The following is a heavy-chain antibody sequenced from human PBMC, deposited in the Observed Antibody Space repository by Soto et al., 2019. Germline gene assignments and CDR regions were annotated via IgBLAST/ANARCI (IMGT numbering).Heavy chain of an antibody. CDR1: GGSISSGGYY. CDR2: ISYSGST. CDR3: ERYCSGGSCQFAFDI. J-gene: IGHJ3*02. Sequence: SETLSLTCTVSGGSISSGGYYWDWICQQPGKGLEWIAYISYSGSTHYNPPLKSRLTISVDSSKNQVSLRLSSVTAADTALYYCERYCSGGSCQFAFDIWGQGTVVTVSS. V-gene: IGHV4-31*03. D-gene: IGHD2-15*01.